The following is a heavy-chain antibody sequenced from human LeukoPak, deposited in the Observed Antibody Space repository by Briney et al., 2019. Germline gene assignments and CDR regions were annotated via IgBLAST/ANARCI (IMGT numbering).Heavy chain of an antibody. CDR1: GGSISSGDYY. J-gene: IGHJ5*02. Sequence: SQTLSLTCTVSGGSISSGDYYWSWIRQPPGTGLERIGYIYYSGSTYYNPSLKSRVTISVDTSKNQFSLKLSSVTAADTAVYYCARGDGSHRREDGFDPWGQGTLVTVSS. D-gene: IGHD5-24*01. V-gene: IGHV4-30-4*08. CDR3: ARGDGSHRREDGFDP. CDR2: IYYSGST.